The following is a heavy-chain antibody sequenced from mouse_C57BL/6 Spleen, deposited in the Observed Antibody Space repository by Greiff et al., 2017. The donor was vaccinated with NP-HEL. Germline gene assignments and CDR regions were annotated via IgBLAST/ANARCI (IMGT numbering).Heavy chain of an antibody. Sequence: VQLVESGAELVRPGTSVKVSCKASGYAFTNYLIEWVKQRPGQGLEWIGVINPGSGGTNYNEKFKGKATLTADKSSSTAYMQLSSLTSEDSAVYCCARYYGSSYAMDYWGQGTSVTVSS. D-gene: IGHD1-1*01. CDR3: ARYYGSSYAMDY. V-gene: IGHV1-54*01. CDR2: INPGSGGT. J-gene: IGHJ4*01. CDR1: GYAFTNYL.